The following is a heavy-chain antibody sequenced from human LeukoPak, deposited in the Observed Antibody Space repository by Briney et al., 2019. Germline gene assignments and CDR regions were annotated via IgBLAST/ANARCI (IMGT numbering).Heavy chain of an antibody. V-gene: IGHV4-59*01. CDR1: GDFITAYY. Sequence: SETLSLTCTVSGDFITAYYWSWIRQPPGKGLEWIGYVYYSGSTEYNPSLRSRVTISLEMSKRQFSLNLTSVTAADTAVYYCARESGDYEYYFDCWGQGTLVTVSS. CDR2: VYYSGST. J-gene: IGHJ4*02. D-gene: IGHD4-17*01. CDR3: ARESGDYEYYFDC.